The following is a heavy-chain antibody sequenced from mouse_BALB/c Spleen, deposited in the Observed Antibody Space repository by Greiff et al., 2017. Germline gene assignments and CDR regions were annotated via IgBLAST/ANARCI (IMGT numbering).Heavy chain of an antibody. J-gene: IGHJ2*01. CDR1: GYTFTSYT. V-gene: IGHV1-4*01. CDR3: APNWDYFDY. D-gene: IGHD4-1*01. CDR2: INPSSGYT. Sequence: VKLQESGAELARPGASVKMSCKASGYTFTSYTMHWVKQRPGQGLEWIGYINPSSGYTNYNQKFKDKATLTADKSSSTAYMQLSSLTSEDSAVYYCAPNWDYFDYWGQGTTLTVSS.